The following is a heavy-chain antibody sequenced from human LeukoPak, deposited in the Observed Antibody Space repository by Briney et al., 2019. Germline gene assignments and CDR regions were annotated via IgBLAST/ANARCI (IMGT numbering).Heavy chain of an antibody. CDR3: AGNNFYYFAC. V-gene: IGHV4-39*01. CDR1: GGSISSGTSY. CDR2: LYYTGSI. J-gene: IGHJ4*02. Sequence: SETLSLTCTVSGGSISSGTSYWGWIRQPPGKGLEWIGSLYYTGSIYHNPSLKSRVTMSVETSKNQFSLKVTSVTADGTAVYYCAGNNFYYFACWGQGSLVTVSS. D-gene: IGHD5-24*01.